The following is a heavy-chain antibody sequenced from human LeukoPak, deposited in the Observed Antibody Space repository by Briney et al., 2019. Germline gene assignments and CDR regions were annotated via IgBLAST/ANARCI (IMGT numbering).Heavy chain of an antibody. CDR2: IYHSGST. J-gene: IGHJ4*02. V-gene: IGHV4-38-2*02. Sequence: PSETLSLTCTVSGYSISSGYYWGWIRQPPGQGLEWIGSIYHSGSTYYNPSLKSRVTISVDTSKNQFSLKLSSVTAADTAVYYCARDWDSSSFWGQGTLVTVSS. CDR1: GYSISSGYY. D-gene: IGHD6-6*01. CDR3: ARDWDSSSF.